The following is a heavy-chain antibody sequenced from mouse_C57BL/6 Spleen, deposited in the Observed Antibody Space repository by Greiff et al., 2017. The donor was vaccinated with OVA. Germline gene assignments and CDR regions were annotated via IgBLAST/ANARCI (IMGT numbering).Heavy chain of an antibody. D-gene: IGHD3-2*02. CDR1: GYTFTSYW. Sequence: QVQLQQPGAELVMPGASVKLSCKASGYTFTSYWMHWVKQRPGQGLEWIGEIDPSDSYTNYNQKFKGKSTLTVDKSSSTAYMQLSSLTSEDSAVYYGARGGTAQATTWFACWGQGTLVTVSA. J-gene: IGHJ3*01. V-gene: IGHV1-69*01. CDR3: ARGGTAQATTWFAC. CDR2: IDPSDSYT.